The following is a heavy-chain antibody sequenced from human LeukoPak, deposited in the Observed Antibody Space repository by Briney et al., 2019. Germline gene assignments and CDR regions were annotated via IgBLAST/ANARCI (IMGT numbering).Heavy chain of an antibody. CDR1: GFTFSSYA. V-gene: IGHV3-23*01. J-gene: IGHJ4*02. CDR2: ISASGGNT. CDR3: AKRGVVIRVILVGFHKEAYYFES. Sequence: GGSLRLSCAASGFTFSSYAMSWVRQAPGRGLEWVSAISASGGNTYYADSVKGRFTISGDNPKNTLYLQMNSLRAEDTAVYFCAKRGVVIRVILVGFHKEAYYFESWGQGALVTVSS. D-gene: IGHD3/OR15-3a*01.